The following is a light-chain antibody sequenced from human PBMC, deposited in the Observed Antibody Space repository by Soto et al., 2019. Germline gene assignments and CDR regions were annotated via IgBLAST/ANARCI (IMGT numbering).Light chain of an antibody. CDR1: QSISSY. CDR3: KKYNSAPRT. CDR2: AAS. V-gene: IGKV1-27*01. Sequence: DIQMTQSPSSLSASVGDRVTITCRASQSISSYLNWYQQKPGKVPKLLIYAASTLQSGVQPRFSGSGFGTDFTLTIRSLQPEDVATYYCKKYNSAPRTFGQGTKVDIK. J-gene: IGKJ1*01.